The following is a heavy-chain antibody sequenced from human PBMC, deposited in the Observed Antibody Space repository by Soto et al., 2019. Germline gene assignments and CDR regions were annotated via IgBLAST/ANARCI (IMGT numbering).Heavy chain of an antibody. CDR3: AKGGYSYGYSCLKVDY. CDR2: ISGSGGST. D-gene: IGHD5-18*01. V-gene: IGHV3-23*01. Sequence: SLRLFCAASGFTFSSYAMSWVRQAPGKGLEWVSAISGSGGSTYYADSVRGRFTISRDNSKNTLYLQMNSLRAEDTAVYYCAKGGYSYGYSCLKVDYRRDGSQVTAS. J-gene: IGHJ4*01. CDR1: GFTFSSYA.